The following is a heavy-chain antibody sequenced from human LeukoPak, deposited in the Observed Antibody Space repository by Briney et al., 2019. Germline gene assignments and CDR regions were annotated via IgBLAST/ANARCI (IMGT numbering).Heavy chain of an antibody. V-gene: IGHV4-39*01. CDR1: GGSISSSSYY. CDR3: ARSPGYCSGGTCYLDY. J-gene: IGHJ4*02. D-gene: IGHD2-15*01. CDR2: IYYSGNT. Sequence: SETLSLTCTVSGGSISSSSYYWGWIRQPPGKGLEWIGNIYYSGNTYYNPSLKSRITISVDTSKNQFSLKLSSVTAAETAIYYCARSPGYCSGGTCYLDYWGQGTLVTVSS.